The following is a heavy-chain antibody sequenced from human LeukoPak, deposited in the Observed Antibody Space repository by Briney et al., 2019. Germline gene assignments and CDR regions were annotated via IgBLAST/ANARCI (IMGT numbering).Heavy chain of an antibody. CDR2: IYHSGST. D-gene: IGHD5-24*01. V-gene: IGHV4-30-2*01. CDR1: GGSTSSGGYS. J-gene: IGHJ3*02. Sequence: SQTLSLTCAVSGGSTSSGGYSWSWIRQPPGKGLEWIGYIYHSGSTYYNPSLKSRVTISVDRSKNQFSLKLSSVTAADTAVYYCARGDGYNYRAFDIWGQGTMVTVSS. CDR3: ARGDGYNYRAFDI.